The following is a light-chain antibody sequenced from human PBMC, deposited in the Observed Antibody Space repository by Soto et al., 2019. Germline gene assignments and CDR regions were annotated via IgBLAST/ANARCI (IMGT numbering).Light chain of an antibody. CDR1: QSISKW. CDR2: DAS. CDR3: QHYTSYSEA. V-gene: IGKV1-5*01. J-gene: IGKJ1*01. Sequence: DIQMTQSPSTLSXXXXXXXXXXXXASQSISKWLAWHXXKPGKXXKXXICDASSLQSGVPPRFSGSGSGTEFTLTIRSLQPDDIATYYCQHYTSYSEAFGQGTKVDIK.